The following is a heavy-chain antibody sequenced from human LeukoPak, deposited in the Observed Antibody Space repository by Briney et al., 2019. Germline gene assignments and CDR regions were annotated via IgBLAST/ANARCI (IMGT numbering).Heavy chain of an antibody. CDR2: IYYSGST. Sequence: SETLSLTCTVSGGSISSSSYYWGWIRQPPGKGLEWIGSIYYSGSTYYNPSLKSRVTISVDTSKNQFSLKLSSVTAADTAVYFCARQSSSENYPRYFDHWGQGTLVTVSS. J-gene: IGHJ4*02. D-gene: IGHD1-7*01. CDR3: ARQSSSENYPRYFDH. CDR1: GGSISSSSYY. V-gene: IGHV4-39*01.